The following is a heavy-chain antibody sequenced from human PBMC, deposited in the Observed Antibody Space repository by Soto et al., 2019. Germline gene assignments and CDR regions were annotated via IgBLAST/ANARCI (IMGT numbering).Heavy chain of an antibody. J-gene: IGHJ4*02. CDR3: ARADYDYIWGSFRPKFDY. V-gene: IGHV1-46*03. CDR2: INPSGGST. Sequence: ASVKVSCKASGYTFTTYYLHWVRQAPGQGLEWMGIINPSGGSTTYVQKFQGRVTMTRDTSTSTVYMELSSLRSEDTAVYYCARADYDYIWGSFRPKFDYWGQGTLVTVSS. D-gene: IGHD3-16*02. CDR1: GYTFTTYY.